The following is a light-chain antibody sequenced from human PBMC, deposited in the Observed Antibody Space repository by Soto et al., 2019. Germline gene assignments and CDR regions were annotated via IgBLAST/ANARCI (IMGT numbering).Light chain of an antibody. CDR2: DAS. CDR1: QGIGNY. V-gene: IGKV1-27*01. J-gene: IGKJ1*01. Sequence: DIQMTQSPSSLSASVGDRVTITCRASQGIGNYLAWYQQKPGKVPKNLIYDASTLQSGDPSRFSGSGSGTDFTLTISSLQPEDVATYYWKKHYTAAETFGQGTKVEI. CDR3: KKHYTAAET.